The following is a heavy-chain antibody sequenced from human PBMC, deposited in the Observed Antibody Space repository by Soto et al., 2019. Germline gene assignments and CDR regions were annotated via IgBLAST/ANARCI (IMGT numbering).Heavy chain of an antibody. CDR2: IIVILDIA. J-gene: IGHJ4*02. CDR3: ASGYSYGTSDY. Sequence: SVKLTCKASGGGKSSNTISWARQAPGQGLEWMGRIIVILDIANYAQKFQGKVTITADKSTSTAYMELTSLISDDTAIYYCASGYSYGTSDYWGQGTLVTVSS. CDR1: GGGKSSNT. V-gene: IGHV1-69*02. D-gene: IGHD5-18*01.